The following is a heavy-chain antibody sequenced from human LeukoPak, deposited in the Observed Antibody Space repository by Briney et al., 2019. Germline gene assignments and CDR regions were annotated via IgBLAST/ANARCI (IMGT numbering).Heavy chain of an antibody. CDR2: ISSSSYI. D-gene: IGHD6-19*01. J-gene: IGHJ4*02. Sequence: GGSLRLSCAASGFTFSSYSMNWVRQAPGKGLEWVSSISSSSYIYYADSVKGRFTISRDNAKNSLYLQMNSLRAEDTAVYYCARGPAVADEYYFDYWGQGTLVTVSS. V-gene: IGHV3-21*01. CDR3: ARGPAVADEYYFDY. CDR1: GFTFSSYS.